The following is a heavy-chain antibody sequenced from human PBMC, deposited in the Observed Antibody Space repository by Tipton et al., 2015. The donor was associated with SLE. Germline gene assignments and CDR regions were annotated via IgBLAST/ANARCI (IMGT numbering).Heavy chain of an antibody. CDR3: ARDKKVVVITHDAFDI. V-gene: IGHV4-59*11. CDR1: GGSISSHY. CDR2: IYYSGST. Sequence: LRLSCTVSGGSISSHYWSWIRQPPGKGLEWIGYIYYSGSTYYNPSLKSRVTISVDTSKNQFSLKLSSVTAADTAVYYCARDKKVVVITHDAFDIWGQGTMVTVSS. J-gene: IGHJ3*02. D-gene: IGHD3-22*01.